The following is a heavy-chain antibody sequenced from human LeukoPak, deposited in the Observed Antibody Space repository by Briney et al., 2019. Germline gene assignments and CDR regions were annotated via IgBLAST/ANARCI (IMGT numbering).Heavy chain of an antibody. Sequence: ASVKVSCKASGYTFTDYYMHWVRQAPGQRLEWMGWINTHSGGTSYAQKFQGRVTMTRDTSISTGFMELKSLGSDDTAVYYCARSRISAPVDYWGQGTLVTVSS. CDR3: ARSRISAPVDY. J-gene: IGHJ4*02. V-gene: IGHV1-2*02. D-gene: IGHD6-6*01. CDR1: GYTFTDYY. CDR2: INTHSGGT.